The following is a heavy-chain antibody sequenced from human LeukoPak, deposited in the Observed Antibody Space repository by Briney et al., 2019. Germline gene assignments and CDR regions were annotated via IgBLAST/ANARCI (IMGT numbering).Heavy chain of an antibody. CDR2: ISAYNGNT. D-gene: IGHD4-11*01. CDR1: GGTFSSYA. J-gene: IGHJ4*02. CDR3: ARDLQVWYSDY. Sequence: ASVKVSCKASGGTFSSYAISWVRQAPGQGLEWMGWISAYNGNTNYAQKLQGRVTMTTDTSTSTAYMELRSLRSDDTAVYYCARDLQVWYSDYWGQGTLVTVSS. V-gene: IGHV1-18*01.